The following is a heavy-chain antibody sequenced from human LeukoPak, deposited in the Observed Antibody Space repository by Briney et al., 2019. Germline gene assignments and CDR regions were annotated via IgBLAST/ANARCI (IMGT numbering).Heavy chain of an antibody. Sequence: SETLSLTCTVSGGSIGWDYWSWIRQSAGKGLEWIGRIYKTGSANYNPSFRSRVTMSVDTSKNQFSLSVTSVTAADTAVYYCAREEYFQDSNGYSYYFHSWGQGSLVTVSS. CDR2: IYKTGSA. CDR3: AREEYFQDSNGYSYYFHS. J-gene: IGHJ4*02. V-gene: IGHV4-4*07. CDR1: GGSIGWDY. D-gene: IGHD3-22*01.